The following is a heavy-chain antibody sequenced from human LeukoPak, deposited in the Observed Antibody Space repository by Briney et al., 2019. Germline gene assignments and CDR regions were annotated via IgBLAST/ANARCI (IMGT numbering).Heavy chain of an antibody. J-gene: IGHJ4*02. CDR2: IYYSGST. Sequence: SETLSLTCTVSGGSISSSSYYWGWIRQPPGKGLEWIGSIYYSGSTNYNPSLKSRVTISVDTSKNQFSLKLSSVTAADTAVYYCAGYSYGNYYFDYWGQGTLVTVSS. CDR1: GGSISSSSYY. CDR3: AGYSYGNYYFDY. D-gene: IGHD5-18*01. V-gene: IGHV4-39*07.